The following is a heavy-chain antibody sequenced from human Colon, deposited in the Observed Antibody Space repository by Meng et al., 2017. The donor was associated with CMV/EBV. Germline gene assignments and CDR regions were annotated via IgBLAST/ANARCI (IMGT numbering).Heavy chain of an antibody. CDR2: IRYDGSKA. J-gene: IGHJ4*02. CDR3: AKEFVLGTHLDH. V-gene: IGHV3-30*02. CDR1: GFTFNTFG. Sequence: GESLRLSCSASGFTFNTFGMHWVRQAPGKGLEWVAFIRYDGSKADYADSVTGRFTISRDNAKSSLHLQMTSLRPEDSAVYFCAKEFVLGTHLDHWGQGTVVTVSS. D-gene: IGHD2-21*02.